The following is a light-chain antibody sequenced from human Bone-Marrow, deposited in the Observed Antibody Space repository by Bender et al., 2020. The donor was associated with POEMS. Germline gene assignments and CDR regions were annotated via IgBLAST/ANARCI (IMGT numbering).Light chain of an antibody. Sequence: QSALTQPASVSWSPGQSITISCTGTTSDIGDHNYVSWYQQHPGKAPKLMIFDVTNRPSGVPARFSGFKSGNTASLTVSGLQAEDEAHYYCSSYAGFNNLVVFGGGTKLTVL. CDR1: TSDIGDHNY. V-gene: IGLV2-8*01. CDR2: DVT. J-gene: IGLJ2*01. CDR3: SSYAGFNNLVV.